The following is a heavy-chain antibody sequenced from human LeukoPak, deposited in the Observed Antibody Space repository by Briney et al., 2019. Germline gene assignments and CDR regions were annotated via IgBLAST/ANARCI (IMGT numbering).Heavy chain of an antibody. J-gene: IGHJ4*02. Sequence: SETLSLTCAVYGGSFSGYYWSWIRQPQGKGLEWIGEINHSGSTNYNPSLKSRVTISVDTSKNQFSLKLSSVTAADTAVYYCAGIRDGYNMVDYWGQGTLVTVSS. CDR2: INHSGST. V-gene: IGHV4-34*01. CDR3: AGIRDGYNMVDY. D-gene: IGHD5-24*01. CDR1: GGSFSGYY.